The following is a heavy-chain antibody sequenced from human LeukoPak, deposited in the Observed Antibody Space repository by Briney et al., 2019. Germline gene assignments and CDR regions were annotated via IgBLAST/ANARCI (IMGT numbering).Heavy chain of an antibody. J-gene: IGHJ4*02. CDR3: APDHGGY. Sequence: GTSLRLSCAASGFTFSTYGMHWVRQAPGKGLEWVAIIWYDGSNTYYADSVKGRFTISRDNSKNTLFLQMNSVRAEDTAVYYCAPDHGGYCGQGTLVTVSS. V-gene: IGHV3-33*01. CDR1: GFTFSTYG. CDR2: IWYDGSNT. D-gene: IGHD3-16*01.